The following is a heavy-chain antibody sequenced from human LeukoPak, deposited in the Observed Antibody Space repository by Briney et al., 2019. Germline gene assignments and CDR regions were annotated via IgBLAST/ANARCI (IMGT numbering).Heavy chain of an antibody. J-gene: IGHJ3*02. CDR1: GGSISSGDYY. Sequence: SETLSLSCTVCGGSISSGDYYWSWIRQPPGKGLKWIGYIYYSGSTYYNPSLKSRVTISVDTSKNQFSLKLSSVTAADTAVYYCATVSGLLWAFDIWGQGTMVTVSS. CDR3: ATVSGLLWAFDI. D-gene: IGHD3-16*01. CDR2: IYYSGST. V-gene: IGHV4-30-4*01.